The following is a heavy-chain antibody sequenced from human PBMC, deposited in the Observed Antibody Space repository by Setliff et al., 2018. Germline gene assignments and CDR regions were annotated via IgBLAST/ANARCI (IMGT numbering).Heavy chain of an antibody. CDR1: GYAFTSYG. CDR3: ARSSWSYYGMDV. D-gene: IGHD6-13*01. CDR2: ISGYNGNT. Sequence: GASVKVSCKASGYAFTSYGISWVRQAPGQGLEWMGWISGYNGNTNYAQNLQGRVTMTTDTSTSTAYMELRSLRSDDTAVYYCARSSWSYYGMDVWGQGTTVTVSS. V-gene: IGHV1-18*01. J-gene: IGHJ6*02.